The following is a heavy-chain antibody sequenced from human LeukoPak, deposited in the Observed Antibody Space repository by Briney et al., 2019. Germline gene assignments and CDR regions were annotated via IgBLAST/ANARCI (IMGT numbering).Heavy chain of an antibody. V-gene: IGHV3-48*01. D-gene: IGHD3-10*01. CDR1: GFTFSSYS. Sequence: GGSLRLSCIASGFTFSSYSMHWVRQAPGKALECVAYISSRDSTIYYGDSVKGRFTISRDNSKNTLYLQMNSLRAEDTAVYYCAIGNYYGSGRYYLGRSDYWGQGTLVTVSS. CDR2: ISSRDSTI. J-gene: IGHJ4*02. CDR3: AIGNYYGSGRYYLGRSDY.